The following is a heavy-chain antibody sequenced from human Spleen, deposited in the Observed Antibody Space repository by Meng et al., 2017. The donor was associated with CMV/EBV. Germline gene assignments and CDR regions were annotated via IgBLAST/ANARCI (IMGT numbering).Heavy chain of an antibody. J-gene: IGHJ4*02. Sequence: GGSLRLSCAASGFTFSSYSMNWVRQAPGKGLEWVSSISSSSYIYYADSVKGRFTISRDNAKNSLYLQMNSLRAEDTAVYYCARDGDYCTNGVCYFDYWGQGTPVTVSS. D-gene: IGHD2-8*01. CDR3: ARDGDYCTNGVCYFDY. CDR2: ISSSSYI. CDR1: GFTFSSYS. V-gene: IGHV3-21*01.